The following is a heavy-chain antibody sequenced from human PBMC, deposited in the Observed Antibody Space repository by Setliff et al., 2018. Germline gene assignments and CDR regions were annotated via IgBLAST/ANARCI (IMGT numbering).Heavy chain of an antibody. Sequence: SETLSLTCTVSGGSINSGSYYWSWIRQPAGKGLEWIGRIYSRGSTNYTPSLKSRVTVSLDASKNQLSLKLSSVTAADTAVYYCARDHYDYYDSRQAFDIWGQGTMVTVSS. CDR3: ARDHYDYYDSRQAFDI. J-gene: IGHJ3*02. V-gene: IGHV4-61*02. CDR1: GGSINSGSYY. CDR2: IYSRGST. D-gene: IGHD3-22*01.